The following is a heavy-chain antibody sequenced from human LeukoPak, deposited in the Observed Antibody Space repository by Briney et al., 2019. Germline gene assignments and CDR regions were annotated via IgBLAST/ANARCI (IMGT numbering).Heavy chain of an antibody. J-gene: IGHJ4*02. CDR3: AITFSGWYQDAFDY. V-gene: IGHV4-39*01. CDR2: IYYSGST. Sequence: PSETLSLTCTVSGGSISSSSYYWGWIRQPPGKGLEWIGSIYYSGSTYYNPSLKSRVTIYVDTSKNQFSLKLSSVTAADTAVYYCAITFSGWYQDAFDYWGQGTLVTVSS. D-gene: IGHD6-19*01. CDR1: GGSISSSSYY.